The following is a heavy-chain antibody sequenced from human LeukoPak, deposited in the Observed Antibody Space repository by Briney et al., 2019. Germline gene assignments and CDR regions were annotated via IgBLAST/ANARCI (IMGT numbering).Heavy chain of an antibody. D-gene: IGHD3-10*01. V-gene: IGHV3-74*01. CDR2: INSDGSDT. J-gene: IGHJ4*02. CDR1: GFTFSSYW. Sequence: GGSLRLSCAASGFTFSSYWMHWVRQAPGKGLVWVSRINSDGSDTTYADSVKGRFTISRDNAKNTLYLQMNGLRAEDTAVYYCAKNGPGLDYFDYWGQGTLVTVSS. CDR3: AKNGPGLDYFDY.